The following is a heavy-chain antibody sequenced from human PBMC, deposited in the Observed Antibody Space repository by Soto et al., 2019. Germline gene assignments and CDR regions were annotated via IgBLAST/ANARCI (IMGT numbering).Heavy chain of an antibody. CDR1: GFTFSSYA. Sequence: GGSLRLSCAASGFTFSSYAMSWVRQAPGKGLEWVSAISGSGGSTYYADSVKGRFTISRDNSKNTLYLQMNSLRAEDTAVYYCAKDTYYDSSGYGNFFDYWGQGNLVTVSS. V-gene: IGHV3-23*01. D-gene: IGHD3-22*01. CDR3: AKDTYYDSSGYGNFFDY. J-gene: IGHJ4*02. CDR2: ISGSGGST.